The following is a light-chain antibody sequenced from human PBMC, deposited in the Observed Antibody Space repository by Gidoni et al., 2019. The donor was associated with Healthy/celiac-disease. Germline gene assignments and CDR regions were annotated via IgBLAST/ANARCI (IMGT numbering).Light chain of an antibody. CDR1: TSDVGYYNY. Sequence: QSALTQPASVSGSPGQSITISCTGTTSDVGYYNYVSWYQQHPGKAPKLMIYEVSNRPSGASNRFSGSKSGNTASLTISGLQAEDEADYYCSSYTRGSTLVFGGGTKLTVV. J-gene: IGLJ2*01. CDR3: SSYTRGSTLV. V-gene: IGLV2-14*01. CDR2: EVS.